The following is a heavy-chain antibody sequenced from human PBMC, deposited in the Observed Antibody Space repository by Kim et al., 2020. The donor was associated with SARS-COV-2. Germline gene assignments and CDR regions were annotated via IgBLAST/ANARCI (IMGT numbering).Heavy chain of an antibody. D-gene: IGHD3-10*01. V-gene: IGHV3-23*01. CDR1: GFTFRSYA. J-gene: IGHJ5*02. Sequence: GGSLRLSCAASGFTFRSYAMNWVRQAPGKGLEWVSLICGSGGSTYSADSVKGRFTISRDNSKNTLYLQMNSLRDEDTAVYYCRKGGRSHWELGAFGTWGQGTLVTVSS. CDR2: ICGSGGST. CDR3: RKGGRSHWELGAFGT.